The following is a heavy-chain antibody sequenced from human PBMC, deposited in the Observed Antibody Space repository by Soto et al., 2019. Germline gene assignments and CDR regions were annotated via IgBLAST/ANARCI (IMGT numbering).Heavy chain of an antibody. CDR1: GGSISSYY. V-gene: IGHV4-59*01. CDR3: ARDGYYGDLDY. Sequence: SETLSLTCTVSGGSISSYYWSWIRQPPGKGLEWIGYIYYSGSTNYNPSLKSRVTISVDTSKNQFSLKLSSVTAADTAVYYCARDGYYGDLDYWGQGTLVPSPQ. D-gene: IGHD4-17*01. J-gene: IGHJ4*02. CDR2: IYYSGST.